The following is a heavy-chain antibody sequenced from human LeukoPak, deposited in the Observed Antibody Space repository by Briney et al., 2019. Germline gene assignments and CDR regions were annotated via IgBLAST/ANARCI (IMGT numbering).Heavy chain of an antibody. V-gene: IGHV3-11*06. CDR3: ARDGFSSGWFN. CDR1: GFTFGDYY. D-gene: IGHD6-19*01. Sequence: GGSLRLSCAASGFTFGDYYMSWIRQAPGKGLEWISSISGSSDYTPYADFLKGRVTISRDNAKNSLYLQLNSLSVEDTAVYYCARDGFSSGWFNWGQGTMVTVSS. J-gene: IGHJ3*01. CDR2: ISGSSDYT.